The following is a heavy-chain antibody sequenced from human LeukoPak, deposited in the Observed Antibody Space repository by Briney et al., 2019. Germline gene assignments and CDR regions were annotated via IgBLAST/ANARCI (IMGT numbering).Heavy chain of an antibody. D-gene: IGHD3-22*01. CDR2: ISGSGGST. CDR1: GFTFSSYA. Sequence: GGSLRLSCAASGFTFSSYAMSWVRQAPGKGLEWVSAISGSGGSTYCADSVKGRFTISRDNSKNTLYLQMNSLRAEDTAVYYCAKDRASYYYDSSGPVWGQGTLVTVSS. CDR3: AKDRASYYYDSSGPV. J-gene: IGHJ4*02. V-gene: IGHV3-23*01.